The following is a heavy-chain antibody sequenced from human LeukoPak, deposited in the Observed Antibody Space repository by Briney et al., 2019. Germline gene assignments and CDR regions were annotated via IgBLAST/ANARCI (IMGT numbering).Heavy chain of an antibody. J-gene: IGHJ6*02. CDR2: INPSGGST. D-gene: IGHD6-13*01. CDR3: ARGGGAIAAGV. CDR1: GYTFTSYY. V-gene: IGHV1-46*01. Sequence: ASVKVSCKASGYTFTSYYMHWVRQAPGQGLEWMGIINPSGGSTSYAQKFQGRVTMTRDTSTSTVYMELRSLTSDDTAVYYCARGGGAIAAGVWGQGTTVTVSS.